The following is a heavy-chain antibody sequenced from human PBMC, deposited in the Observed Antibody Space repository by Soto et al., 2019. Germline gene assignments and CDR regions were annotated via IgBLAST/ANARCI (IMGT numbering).Heavy chain of an antibody. CDR1: GFTFSSYS. CDR2: ISSSSSSI. Sequence: EVQLVESGGGLVKPGGSLRLSCAASGFTFSSYSMNWVRQAPGKGLEWVSSISSSSSSIYYADSVKGRFTISRDNSKSSLYLQMNSLRAGDTAVYYCARYPWELTDAFDLWGQGTMVTVSS. D-gene: IGHD1-26*01. V-gene: IGHV3-21*01. CDR3: ARYPWELTDAFDL. J-gene: IGHJ3*01.